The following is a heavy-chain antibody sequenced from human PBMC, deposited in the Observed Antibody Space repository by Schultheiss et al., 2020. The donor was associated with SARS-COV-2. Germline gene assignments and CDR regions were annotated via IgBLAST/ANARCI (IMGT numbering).Heavy chain of an antibody. CDR1: GFTFSSYA. Sequence: GGSLRLSCSASGFTFSSYAMHWVRQAPGKGLEYVSAISSNGGSTYYADSVKGRFTISRDNSKNSLYLQMNSLRAEDTAVYRCAKGWYSCAFDIWGQGTKVTVSS. CDR3: AKGWYSCAFDI. V-gene: IGHV3-64*04. CDR2: ISSNGGST. J-gene: IGHJ3*02. D-gene: IGHD1-14*01.